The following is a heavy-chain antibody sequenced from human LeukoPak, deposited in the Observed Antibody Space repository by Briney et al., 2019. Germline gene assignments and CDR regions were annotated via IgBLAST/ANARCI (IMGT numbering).Heavy chain of an antibody. Sequence: ASVKVSCMASGYTFTSYGISWVRQAPGQGLEWMGWISAYNGNTNYAQKLQGRVTMTTDTSTSTAYMELRSLRSDDTAVYYCAREGYCSGGSCRHNWFDPWGQGTLVTVSS. V-gene: IGHV1-18*04. D-gene: IGHD2-15*01. J-gene: IGHJ5*02. CDR2: ISAYNGNT. CDR3: AREGYCSGGSCRHNWFDP. CDR1: GYTFTSYG.